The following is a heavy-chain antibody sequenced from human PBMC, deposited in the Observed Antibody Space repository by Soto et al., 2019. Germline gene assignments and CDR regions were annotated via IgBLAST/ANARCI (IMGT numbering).Heavy chain of an antibody. CDR2: IYPGDSDT. D-gene: IGHD2-2*02. CDR1: GYSFTSYW. J-gene: IGHJ6*02. CDR3: AISPSCSSTSCYNSYYGMDV. V-gene: IGHV5-51*01. Sequence: PGESLKISCKGSGYSFTSYWIGWVRQMPGKGLEWMGIIYPGDSDTRYSPSFQGQVTISADKSISTAYLQWSSLKASDTAMYYCAISPSCSSTSCYNSYYGMDVWGQGTTVTVSS.